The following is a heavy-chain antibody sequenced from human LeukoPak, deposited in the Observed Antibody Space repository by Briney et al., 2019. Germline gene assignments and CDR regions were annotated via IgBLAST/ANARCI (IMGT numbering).Heavy chain of an antibody. CDR1: GYTFTSYD. D-gene: IGHD1-26*01. J-gene: IGHJ6*02. CDR2: MNPNSGNT. CDR3: ASGFWVGATSLYYYYGMDV. V-gene: IGHV1-8*01. Sequence: GESLKISCKASGYTFTSYDINWVRQATGQGLEWMGWMNPNSGNTGYAQKFQGRVTMTRNTSISTAYMELSSLRSEDTAVYYCASGFWVGATSLYYYYGMDVWGQGTTVTVSS.